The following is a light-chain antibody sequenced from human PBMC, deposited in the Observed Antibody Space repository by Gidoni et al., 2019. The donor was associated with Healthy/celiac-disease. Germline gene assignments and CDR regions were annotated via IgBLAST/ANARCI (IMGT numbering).Light chain of an antibody. J-gene: IGKJ1*01. V-gene: IGKV3-20*01. CDR1: LSVSSSY. CDR2: GAS. Sequence: ELVLTQSPGTLSLSPGERATLSCRASLSVSSSYLAWYQQKPGQAPRLLIYGASSRATGIPDRFSGSGSGTDFTLTISRLEPEDFAVYYCQQYGSSPRTFGQGTKVEIK. CDR3: QQYGSSPRT.